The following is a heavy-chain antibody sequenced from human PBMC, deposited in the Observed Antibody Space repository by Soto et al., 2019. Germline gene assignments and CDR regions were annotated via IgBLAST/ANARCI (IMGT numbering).Heavy chain of an antibody. CDR3: ARDREAGYNFYYGMDV. J-gene: IGHJ6*02. CDR1: GADINTYS. Sequence: SETLSLTCSVSGADINTYSWTWIRQPAGKGLEWIGRIYTSASINYNPSLRGRVTWSVDTSTNQVSLKLASVTAADTAVYYCARDREAGYNFYYGMDVWGQGTRVTV. V-gene: IGHV4-4*07. D-gene: IGHD6-19*01. CDR2: IYTSASI.